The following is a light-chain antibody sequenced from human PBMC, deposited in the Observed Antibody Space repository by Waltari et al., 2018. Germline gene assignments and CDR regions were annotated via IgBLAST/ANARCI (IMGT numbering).Light chain of an antibody. J-gene: IGKJ4*01. CDR1: QGISSF. Sequence: DIKLTQSPSFLSASVGDRVTITCRASQGISSFLAWYQQKPGKAPNLLIYVASTLQSGVPSRFSGSGSGTEFTLTISSLQPEDFATYYCQQLNTYPLTFGGGTKVEIK. CDR2: VAS. V-gene: IGKV1-9*01. CDR3: QQLNTYPLT.